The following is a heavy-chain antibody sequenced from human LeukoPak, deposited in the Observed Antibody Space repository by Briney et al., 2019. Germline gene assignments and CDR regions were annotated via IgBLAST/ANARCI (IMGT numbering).Heavy chain of an antibody. V-gene: IGHV3-53*01. CDR1: GFTVSSNY. CDR2: IYSGGST. D-gene: IGHD3-22*01. J-gene: IGHJ4*02. Sequence: GGSLRLSCAASGFTVSSNYMSWVRQAPGKGLEWVSVIYSGGSTYYADSVKGRFTISRDNSKNTLYLEINSLRAEDTAVYYCARGPYYYDSSAEGNWGQGTLVTVSS. CDR3: ARGPYYYDSSAEGN.